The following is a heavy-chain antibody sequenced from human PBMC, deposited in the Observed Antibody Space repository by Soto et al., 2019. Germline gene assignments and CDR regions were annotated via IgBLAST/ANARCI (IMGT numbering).Heavy chain of an antibody. CDR1: GFTFSSYA. D-gene: IGHD1-1*01. CDR2: ISGSGGST. Sequence: GGSLRLSCAASGFTFSSYAMSWVRQAPGKGLEWVSAISGSGGSTYYADSVKGRFTISRDNSKNTLYLQMNSLRAEDTAVYYCAKPSGTPFYYYYYYMDVWGKGTTVTVSS. J-gene: IGHJ6*03. CDR3: AKPSGTPFYYYYYYMDV. V-gene: IGHV3-23*01.